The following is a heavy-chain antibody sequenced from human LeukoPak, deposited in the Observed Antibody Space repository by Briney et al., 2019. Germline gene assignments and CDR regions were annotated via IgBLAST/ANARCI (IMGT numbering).Heavy chain of an antibody. CDR2: IWSHGNTK. V-gene: IGHV3-33*01. J-gene: IGHJ3*02. CDR1: GFTFSSYG. Sequence: GGSLRLSCAASGFTFSSYGMHWARQAPGKGLEWVAVIWSHGNTKKYADSVTGRFTISRDNSKNTLYLEMNTLRAEDTAVYYCARDDDYDDHNTFDMWGHGTMVTVSS. CDR3: ARDDDYDDHNTFDM. D-gene: IGHD4-17*01.